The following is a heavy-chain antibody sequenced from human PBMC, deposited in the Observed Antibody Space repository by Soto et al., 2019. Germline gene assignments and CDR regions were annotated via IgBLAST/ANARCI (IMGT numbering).Heavy chain of an antibody. V-gene: IGHV1-2*04. CDR3: ARDLYPYYDILTGYYNYYYGMDV. D-gene: IGHD3-9*01. Sequence: ASVKVSCKASGYTFTSYGISWVRQAPGQGLEWMGCINPNSGGTNYAQKFQGWVTMTRDTSISTAYMELSRLRSDDTAVYYCARDLYPYYDILTGYYNYYYGMDVWGQGTTVTVSS. CDR2: INPNSGGT. J-gene: IGHJ6*02. CDR1: GYTFTSYG.